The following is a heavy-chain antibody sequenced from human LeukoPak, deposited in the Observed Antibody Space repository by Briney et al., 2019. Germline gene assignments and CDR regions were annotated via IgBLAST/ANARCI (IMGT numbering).Heavy chain of an antibody. CDR3: ARSPHPTIFGVVENYFDY. CDR2: IIPIFGTA. Sequence: SVKVSCKASGGTFSSYAISWVRQAPGQGLEWMGGIIPIFGTANYAQKFQGRVTITADKSTSTAYMELSSLRSEDTAVYYCARSPHPTIFGVVENYFDYWGQGTLVTVSS. V-gene: IGHV1-69*06. J-gene: IGHJ4*02. CDR1: GGTFSSYA. D-gene: IGHD3-3*01.